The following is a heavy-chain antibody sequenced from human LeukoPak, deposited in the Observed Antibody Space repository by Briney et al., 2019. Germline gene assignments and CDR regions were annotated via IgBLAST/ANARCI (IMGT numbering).Heavy chain of an antibody. D-gene: IGHD2-15*01. Sequence: ETLFLTCTVSGGSISSGFWSWIRQPPGKGLEWIGYIYYSGSTNYNPSLKSRVTISIDTSKSQFSLKLSSVTAADTAVYYCARQAFCSGSSCNPFDYWGQGTLVSASS. V-gene: IGHV4-59*08. CDR3: ARQAFCSGSSCNPFDY. CDR2: IYYSGST. CDR1: GGSISSGF. J-gene: IGHJ4*02.